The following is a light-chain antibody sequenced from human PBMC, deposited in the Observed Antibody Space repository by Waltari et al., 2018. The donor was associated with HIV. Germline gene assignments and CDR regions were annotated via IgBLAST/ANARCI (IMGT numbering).Light chain of an antibody. CDR3: LQGLRAPFA. CDR1: VSLLHGNNKRNY. V-gene: IGKV2-28*01. Sequence: DILISQSPPSLSVTPGESASISCSSTVSLLHGNNKRNYIYWYVQKPGQTPRLLIYLASSRASGVPDRFECIGSGTNFTLRITKVAPEDVGTYYCLQGLRAPFAFGQGT. J-gene: IGKJ2*01. CDR2: LAS.